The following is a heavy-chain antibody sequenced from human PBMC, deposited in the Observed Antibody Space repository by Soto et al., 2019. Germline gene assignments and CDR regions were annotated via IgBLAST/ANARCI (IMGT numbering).Heavy chain of an antibody. J-gene: IGHJ4*02. D-gene: IGHD3-10*01. Sequence: HVQLQESGPGLVKPSETLSLTCTVSGGSIRSYYWHWIRPPPGKGLERIGYSYYSGSTNYNHSLKSRVTLSVDTSKYLSSMTLSSWTAADTAVHYCAGVSRGRSQVDDGGQGTLVTVSP. CDR1: GGSIRSYY. CDR3: AGVSRGRSQVDD. V-gene: IGHV4-59*01. CDR2: SYYSGST.